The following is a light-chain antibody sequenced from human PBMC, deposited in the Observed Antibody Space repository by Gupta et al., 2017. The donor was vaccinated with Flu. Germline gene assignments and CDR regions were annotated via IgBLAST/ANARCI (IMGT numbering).Light chain of an antibody. CDR1: SSYVGGYNY. V-gene: IGLV2-14*01. CDR3: SSYTSSSTLYV. CDR2: EVS. J-gene: IGLJ1*01. Sequence: QSALTQPASVSGSPGQSITITCTGTSSYVGGYNYVSWYQQHPCKAPTLKLYEVSNRPSEVSNRFSGSKSGNTASLTISGLQAEDEADYYCSSYTSSSTLYVFGTGTKFTVL.